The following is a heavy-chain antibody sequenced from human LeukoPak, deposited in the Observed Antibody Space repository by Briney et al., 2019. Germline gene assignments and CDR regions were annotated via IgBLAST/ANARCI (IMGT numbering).Heavy chain of an antibody. J-gene: IGHJ6*02. CDR3: TSNMAANYHYFYGIDV. CDR2: ISNSTTST. Sequence: GGSLRLSCAASGFSFSTYYMAWIRQAPGKGLEWVAFISNSTTSTYYADSVKGRFTVSRDNAKNSLSLQMSSLGVEDTGVYYCTSNMAANYHYFYGIDVWGQGTTVTVSS. V-gene: IGHV3-11*01. D-gene: IGHD6-6*01. CDR1: GFSFSTYY.